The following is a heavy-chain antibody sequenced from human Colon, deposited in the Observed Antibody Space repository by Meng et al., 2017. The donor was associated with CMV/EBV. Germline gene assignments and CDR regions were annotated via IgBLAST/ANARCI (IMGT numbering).Heavy chain of an antibody. CDR3: ARAHNDYWTGYLDGFDI. J-gene: IGHJ3*02. CDR2: INFNGGTT. D-gene: IGHD3/OR15-3a*01. Sequence: SLKISCAASGFRLEEYAMHWVRLAPGRGLEWVSGINFNGGTTGYADSVRGRFTISRDNAKNSLHLEMNSLRPEDTAVYYCARAHNDYWTGYLDGFDIWGQGTRVTVSS. V-gene: IGHV3-9*01. CDR1: GFRLEEYA.